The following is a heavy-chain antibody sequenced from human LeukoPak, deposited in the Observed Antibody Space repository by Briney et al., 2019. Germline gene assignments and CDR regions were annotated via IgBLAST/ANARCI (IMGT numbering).Heavy chain of an antibody. V-gene: IGHV4-59*01. J-gene: IGHJ4*02. Sequence: PSETLSHTCTVSGGSMSGYYWTWIRQPPGKTLEWIAYIYYTGTTNYNPSLESRVTISVDTSRNQFSLRLRSVAAADTAVYYCARLRGNYFPDFWGQGTLVTVSS. CDR2: IYYTGTT. CDR1: GGSMSGYY. CDR3: ARLRGNYFPDF. D-gene: IGHD2/OR15-2a*01.